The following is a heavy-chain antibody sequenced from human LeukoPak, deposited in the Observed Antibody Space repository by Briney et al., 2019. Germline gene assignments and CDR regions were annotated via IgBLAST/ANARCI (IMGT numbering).Heavy chain of an antibody. CDR1: GYSFKDYG. CDR2: INWNGGGT. V-gene: IGHV3-9*01. CDR3: AKHLTATNTYIFFGLDV. Sequence: GGSLGLSCAATGYSFKDYGMHWVRQPPGKGLKWVSAINWNGGGTDYADSVKGRFTIFRDNAKNSLYLQLNSLRPEDTALYYCAKHLTATNTYIFFGLDVWGQGTSVTVSS. J-gene: IGHJ6*02. D-gene: IGHD1-26*01.